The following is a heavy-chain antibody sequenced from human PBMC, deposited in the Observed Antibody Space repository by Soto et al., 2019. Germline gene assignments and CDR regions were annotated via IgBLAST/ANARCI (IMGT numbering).Heavy chain of an antibody. CDR2: MKSDGSR. CDR3: ARDARLPLNWFDP. CDR1: GFTFRSYG. D-gene: IGHD4-17*01. V-gene: IGHV3-30*03. J-gene: IGHJ5*02. Sequence: GGSLRLSCEASGFTFRSYGMHWVRQAPGKGLEWVAVMKSDGSRDHIDSVKGRFTIFRDNSKKTLYLQMNNLRPEDTAVYYCARDARLPLNWFDPWGQGTLVTVPS.